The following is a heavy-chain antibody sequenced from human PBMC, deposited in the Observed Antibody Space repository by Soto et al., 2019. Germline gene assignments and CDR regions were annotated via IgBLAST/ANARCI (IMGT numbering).Heavy chain of an antibody. CDR2: ISAYNGNT. CDR1: GYTFTSYG. CDR3: AGTQNYDSSGYYYGMDV. Sequence: ASVKVSCKASGYTFTSYGISWVRQASGQGLEWMGWISAYNGNTNYAQKLQGRVTMTRDTSTSTVYMELSSLRSEDTAVYYCAGTQNYDSSGYYYGMDVWGQGTTVTVSS. D-gene: IGHD3-22*01. V-gene: IGHV1-18*01. J-gene: IGHJ6*02.